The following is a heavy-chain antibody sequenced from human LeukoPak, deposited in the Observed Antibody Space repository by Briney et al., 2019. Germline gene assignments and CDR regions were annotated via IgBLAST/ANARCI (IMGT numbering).Heavy chain of an antibody. J-gene: IGHJ4*02. CDR3: AREVIMVRGVIGY. V-gene: IGHV4-61*02. CDR1: GGSISSGSYY. Sequence: PSETLSLTCTVSGGSISSGSYYWSWIRQPAGKGLEWIGRIYTSGSTNYNPSLKSRVTISVDTSKNQFSLKLSSVTAADTAVYYCAREVIMVRGVIGYWGQGTLVTVSS. CDR2: IYTSGST. D-gene: IGHD3-10*01.